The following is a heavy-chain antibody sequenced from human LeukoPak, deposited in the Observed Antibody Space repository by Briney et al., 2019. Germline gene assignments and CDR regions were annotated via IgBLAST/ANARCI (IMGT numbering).Heavy chain of an antibody. Sequence: GGSLRLSCAASGFTVSSNYMSWVRQAPGEGLEWVSVIYSGGSTYYADSVKGRFTISRDNSKNTLYLQMNSLRAEDTAVYYCASPTGQRWLQLLHWGQGTLVTVSS. J-gene: IGHJ4*02. V-gene: IGHV3-53*01. CDR3: ASPTGQRWLQLLH. CDR2: IYSGGST. D-gene: IGHD5-24*01. CDR1: GFTVSSNY.